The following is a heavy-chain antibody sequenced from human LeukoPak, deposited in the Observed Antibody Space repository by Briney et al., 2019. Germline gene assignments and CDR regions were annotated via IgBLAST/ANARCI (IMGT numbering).Heavy chain of an antibody. CDR1: GFTFSNAW. Sequence: PGGPLRLSCAASGFTFSNAWMSWVRQAPGMGLDWVGRIRSKTDGGTIDYAAPVKGRFVISRDDSRDTLYLQMNSLRIEDTAMYYCTTRTDLYDYWGQGILVTVSP. CDR3: TTRTDLYDY. J-gene: IGHJ4*02. CDR2: IRSKTDGGTI. V-gene: IGHV3-15*01.